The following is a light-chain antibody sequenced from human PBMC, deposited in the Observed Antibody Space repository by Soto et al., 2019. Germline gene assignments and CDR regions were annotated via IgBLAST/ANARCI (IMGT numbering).Light chain of an antibody. J-gene: IGKJ1*01. CDR1: QSLRRY. V-gene: IGKV1-39*01. Sequence: DIQMTPSPSSLSASVGDSVTITCRASQSLRRYLNWYQQKPGKAPKLLIYAASSLQSGVPSRFSGSGSGTDFTLTISSLQPEDFATYYCQQSYSTPWTFGQGTTVEIK. CDR2: AAS. CDR3: QQSYSTPWT.